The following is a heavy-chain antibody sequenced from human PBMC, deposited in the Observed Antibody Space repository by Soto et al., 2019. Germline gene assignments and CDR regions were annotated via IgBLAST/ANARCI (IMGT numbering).Heavy chain of an antibody. V-gene: IGHV3-23*01. D-gene: IGHD3-10*01. Sequence: GGSLRLSCAASGFTFSSYAMSWVRQAPGKGLEWVSAISGSGGSTYYADSVKGRFTISRDNSKNTLYLQMNSLRAEDTAVYYCAKRGKGFGEFAYYYYMDVWGKGTTVTVSS. CDR3: AKRGKGFGEFAYYYYMDV. CDR2: ISGSGGST. J-gene: IGHJ6*03. CDR1: GFTFSSYA.